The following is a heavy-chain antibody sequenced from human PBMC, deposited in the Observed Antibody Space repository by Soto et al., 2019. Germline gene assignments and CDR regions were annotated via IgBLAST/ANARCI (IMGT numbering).Heavy chain of an antibody. J-gene: IGHJ6*02. V-gene: IGHV1-69*01. CDR2: IIPIFGTA. Sequence: QVQLVQSGAEVKKPGSSVKVSCTASGGTFSSYAISWVRQAPGQGLEWMGGIIPIFGTANYAQKFQGRVTITADESTSTAYMELSSLRSEDTAVYYCYNWNYRYHYYYGMDVWGQGTTVTVSS. CDR1: GGTFSSYA. D-gene: IGHD1-7*01. CDR3: YNWNYRYHYYYGMDV.